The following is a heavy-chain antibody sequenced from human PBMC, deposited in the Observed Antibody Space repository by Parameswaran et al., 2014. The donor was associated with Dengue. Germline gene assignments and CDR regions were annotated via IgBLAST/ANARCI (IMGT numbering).Heavy chain of an antibody. CDR3: ARVLRGEDDY. V-gene: IGHV1-2*02. CDR2: INPNSGGT. J-gene: IGHJ4*02. Sequence: WVRQAPGQGLEWMGWINPNSGGTSYAQKFQGRVTMTRDTSISTAYMELSRLRSDDTAVYYCARVLRGEDDYWGQGTLVTVSS. D-gene: IGHD3-16*01.